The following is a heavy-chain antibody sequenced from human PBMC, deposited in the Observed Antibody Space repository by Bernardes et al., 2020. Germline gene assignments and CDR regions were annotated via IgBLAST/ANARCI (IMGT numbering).Heavy chain of an antibody. J-gene: IGHJ4*02. V-gene: IGHV3-74*01. Sequence: GGSLRLSCAASGFTFSSYWMHWVRQAPGKGLVWVSRINTAGSSTSYVDSVKGRFIISRDNAKNTVYLQMNSLRVEDTAVYYCALGVGAPIDSWGQGALVTVSS. CDR2: INTAGSST. CDR3: ALGVGAPIDS. D-gene: IGHD1-26*01. CDR1: GFTFSSYW.